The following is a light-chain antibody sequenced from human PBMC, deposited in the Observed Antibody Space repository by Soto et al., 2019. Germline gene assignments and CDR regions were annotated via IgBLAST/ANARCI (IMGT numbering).Light chain of an antibody. CDR3: QQYNNWPHT. CDR1: QSVSSN. CDR2: GAS. Sequence: EIVMTQSPATLSVSPGERATLSCRASQSVSSNLAWYHQKPGQAPRLLIYGASTRATGMPARFSGSGSGTEFTLTISSLQSEDFAVYYCQQYNNWPHTFGQGTKMEIK. J-gene: IGKJ1*01. V-gene: IGKV3-15*01.